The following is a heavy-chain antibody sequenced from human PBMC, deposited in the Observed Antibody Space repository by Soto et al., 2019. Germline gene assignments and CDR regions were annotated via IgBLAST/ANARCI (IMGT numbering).Heavy chain of an antibody. V-gene: IGHV3-15*01. D-gene: IGHD1-1*01. CDR3: VEGWNDF. CDR1: GFMFSSAW. J-gene: IGHJ4*02. CDR2: IKTKGDGETR. Sequence: EVQMVQSGGDLVKPGGSLRLSCVTSGFMFSSAWMNWVCQAPGKGLEWVARIKTKGDGETRDYAAPVKGRFTISRDDSKKTVYLQMNSLRAEDTAVYYCVEGWNDFWGQGNLVTVSS.